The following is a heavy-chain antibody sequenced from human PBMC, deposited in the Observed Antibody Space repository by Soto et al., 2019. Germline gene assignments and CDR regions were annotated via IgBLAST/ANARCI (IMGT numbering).Heavy chain of an antibody. CDR2: SNHSGST. D-gene: IGHD5-18*01. CDR1: GGSFSRYY. Sequence: ETLSLTCAVYGGSFSRYYWSWIRQPPGKGLEWIGESNHSGSTNYNPSLKSRVTISVDTSKNQFSLKLSSVTAADTAVYYCARSRTEDTYYFDYWGQGTLVTVSS. CDR3: ARSRTEDTYYFDY. J-gene: IGHJ4*02. V-gene: IGHV4-34*01.